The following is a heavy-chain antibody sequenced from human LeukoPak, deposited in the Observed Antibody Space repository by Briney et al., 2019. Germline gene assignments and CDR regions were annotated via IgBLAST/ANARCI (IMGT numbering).Heavy chain of an antibody. V-gene: IGHV3-53*01. CDR1: GFTFSSYW. J-gene: IGHJ3*02. D-gene: IGHD3-16*01. CDR3: ARDGRDYDAFGI. CDR2: IYSGGST. Sequence: PGGSLRLSCAASGFTFSSYWMSWVRQAPGKGLEWVSVIYSGGSTYYADSVKGRFTISRDNSKNTLYLQMNSLRAEDTAVYYCARDGRDYDAFGIWGQGTMVTVSS.